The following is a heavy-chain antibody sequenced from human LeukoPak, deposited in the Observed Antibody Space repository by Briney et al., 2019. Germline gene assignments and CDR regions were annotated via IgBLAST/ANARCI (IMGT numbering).Heavy chain of an antibody. J-gene: IGHJ4*02. V-gene: IGHV3-74*01. Sequence: PGGSLRLSCAASGFTFSDHWMFCVRQAPGKGLAWVSRVNADGSSTLYADSVKGRFTIFRDNAKNTLYLQMSSLRVEDSAVYYCAGRGPYFDSWGQGALVTVSS. CDR3: AGRGPYFDS. CDR1: GFTFSDHW. CDR2: VNADGSST.